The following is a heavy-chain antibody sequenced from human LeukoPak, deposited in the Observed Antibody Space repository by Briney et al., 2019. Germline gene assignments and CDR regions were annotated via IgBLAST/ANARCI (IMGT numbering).Heavy chain of an antibody. D-gene: IGHD2-15*01. CDR1: GGSISDYY. Sequence: SETLSLTCTVSGGSISDYYWSWLRQPPGKGLEWIGYIYYSGSTNYNPSLKSRVTMSVDTSKNQFSLKLSSVTAADTAVYYCARRVLGCCSGGSCWPRDIWGQGTMVTVSS. CDR2: IYYSGST. CDR3: ARRVLGCCSGGSCWPRDI. J-gene: IGHJ3*02. V-gene: IGHV4-59*08.